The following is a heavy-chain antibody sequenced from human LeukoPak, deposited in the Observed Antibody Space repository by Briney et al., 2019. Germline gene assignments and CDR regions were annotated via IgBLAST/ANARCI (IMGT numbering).Heavy chain of an antibody. Sequence: SETLSLTCTVSGGSISSYYWSWIRQPAGKGLEWIGRIYTSGATNYNPSLKSRVTMSVDPSKNQFSLKLSSVTAADTAVYYCASEGLYCSSTSCYRAEFDPWGQGTLVTVSS. CDR3: ASEGLYCSSTSCYRAEFDP. V-gene: IGHV4-4*07. J-gene: IGHJ5*02. D-gene: IGHD2-2*01. CDR2: IYTSGAT. CDR1: GGSISSYY.